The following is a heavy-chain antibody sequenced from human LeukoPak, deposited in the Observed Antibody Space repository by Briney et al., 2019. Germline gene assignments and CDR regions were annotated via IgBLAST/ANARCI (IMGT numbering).Heavy chain of an antibody. J-gene: IGHJ4*02. Sequence: SGTLSLTCAVSGGSISSGNWWSWVRQPPGKGLEWIGDIYHSGSTNYNPSLKSRVTISVDRSKNQFSLKLSSVTAADTAVYYCARGFIVGATRFDYWGQGTLVTVSS. CDR3: ARGFIVGATRFDY. CDR2: IYHSGST. V-gene: IGHV4-4*02. D-gene: IGHD1-26*01. CDR1: GGSISSGNW.